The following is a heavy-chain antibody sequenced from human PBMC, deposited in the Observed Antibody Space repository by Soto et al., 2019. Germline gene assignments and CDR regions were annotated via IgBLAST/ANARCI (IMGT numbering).Heavy chain of an antibody. CDR1: GFTFSSYG. CDR3: ARENYDFWSGYSAVPGY. V-gene: IGHV3-33*01. D-gene: IGHD3-3*01. J-gene: IGHJ4*02. Sequence: GGSLRLSCAASGFTFSSYGMHWVRQAPGKGLEWVAVIWYDGSNKYYADSVKGRFTISRDSSKNTLYLQMNSQRAEDTAVYYCARENYDFWSGYSAVPGYWGQGT. CDR2: IWYDGSNK.